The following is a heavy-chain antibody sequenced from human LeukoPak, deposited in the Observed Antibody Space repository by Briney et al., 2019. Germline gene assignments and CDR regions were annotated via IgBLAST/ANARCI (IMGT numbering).Heavy chain of an antibody. Sequence: SETLSLTCTVSGGSISSSSYYWGWIRQPPGKGLEWIGSIYYSGSTYYNPSLKSRVTISVDTSKKQFSLKLSSVTAADTAVYYCARPDSSGMKHYAFDIWGQGTMVTVSS. CDR3: ARPDSSGMKHYAFDI. D-gene: IGHD3-22*01. CDR2: IYYSGST. J-gene: IGHJ3*02. CDR1: GGSISSSSYY. V-gene: IGHV4-39*01.